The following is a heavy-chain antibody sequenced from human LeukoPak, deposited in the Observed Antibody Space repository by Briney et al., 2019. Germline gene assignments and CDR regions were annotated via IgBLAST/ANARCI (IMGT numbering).Heavy chain of an antibody. J-gene: IGHJ5*02. CDR2: IIPIFGTA. CDR1: GGTFSSYA. D-gene: IGHD6-19*01. V-gene: IGHV1-69*13. Sequence: ASVKVSCKDSGGTFSSYAISWVRQAPGQGLEWMGGIIPIFGTANYAQKFQGRVTITADESTSTAYMELSSLRSEDTAVYYCARDPIAVAGRGDDNWFDPWGQGTLVTVSS. CDR3: ARDPIAVAGRGDDNWFDP.